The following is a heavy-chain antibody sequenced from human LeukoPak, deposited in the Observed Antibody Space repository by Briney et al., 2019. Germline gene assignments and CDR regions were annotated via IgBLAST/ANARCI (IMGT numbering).Heavy chain of an antibody. CDR1: GFIVSSNY. J-gene: IGHJ3*01. D-gene: IGHD5-24*01. CDR3: AKDIQLSA. CDR2: IYDGGST. V-gene: IGHV3-66*01. Sequence: GGSLRLSCAASGFIVSSNYMSWIRQAPGRGLEWVSVIYDGGSTYYADSVKGRFTISRDNSKNTLYLQMNSLRVEDTAIYYCAKDIQLSAWGLGTMVTVSS.